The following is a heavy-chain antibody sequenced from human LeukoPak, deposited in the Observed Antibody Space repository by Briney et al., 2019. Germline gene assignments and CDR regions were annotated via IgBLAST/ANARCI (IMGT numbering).Heavy chain of an antibody. J-gene: IGHJ4*02. V-gene: IGHV4-39*02. CDR3: ARDRSGYSSSWYEDYFDY. D-gene: IGHD6-13*01. CDR2: IYYSGST. Sequence: PSETLSLTCTVSGGSISSSSYYWGWIRQPPGKGLEWIGSIYYSGSTYYIPSLKSRVTISVDTSKNHFSLKLSSVTAADTAVYYCARDRSGYSSSWYEDYFDYWGQGTLVTVSS. CDR1: GGSISSSSYY.